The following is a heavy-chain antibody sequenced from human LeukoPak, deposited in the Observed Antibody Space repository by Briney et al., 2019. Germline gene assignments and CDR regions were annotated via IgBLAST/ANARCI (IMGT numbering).Heavy chain of an antibody. CDR2: IIPIFGTA. J-gene: IGHJ6*03. D-gene: IGHD3-22*01. CDR3: ARDSDRSNYYDSSGVPTNYYYYYMDV. V-gene: IGHV1-69*01. CDR1: GGTFSSYA. Sequence: GSSVKVSCKASGGTFSSYAISWVRQAPGQGLEWMGGIIPIFGTANYAQKFQGRVTITADESTSTAYMELSSLRSEDTAVYYCARDSDRSNYYDSSGVPTNYYYYYMDVWGKGTTVTISS.